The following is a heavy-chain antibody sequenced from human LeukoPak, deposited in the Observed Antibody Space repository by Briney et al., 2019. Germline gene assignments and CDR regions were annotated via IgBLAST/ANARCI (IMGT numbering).Heavy chain of an antibody. CDR3: AREGIYYGSGSYPAGGYYIDV. D-gene: IGHD3-10*01. V-gene: IGHV3-33*08. J-gene: IGHJ6*03. CDR2: IRYDETNK. Sequence: GGSLRLSCAASGFTFSSYGMHWVRQAPAKGLERVAFIRYDETNKYYEDSVKDRRTISRDDSKKTLYLQMNGLRAEDTALYYCAREGIYYGSGSYPAGGYYIDVWGKGTTVTVSS. CDR1: GFTFSSYG.